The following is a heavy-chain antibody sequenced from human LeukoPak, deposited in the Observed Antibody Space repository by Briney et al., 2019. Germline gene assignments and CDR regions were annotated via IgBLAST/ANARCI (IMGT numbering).Heavy chain of an antibody. CDR3: ARLQSLATVAFFFDS. CDR2: IYPGDSDA. CDR1: GYSFTSYW. Sequence: GESLKISCKGSGYSFTSYWIGWVRQMPGKGLKWMGIIYPGDSDARYSPSFQGQVTISADKSINTAYLQWSSLKASDTAIYYCARLQSLATVAFFFDSWGQGTLVTVSS. D-gene: IGHD4-11*01. J-gene: IGHJ4*02. V-gene: IGHV5-51*01.